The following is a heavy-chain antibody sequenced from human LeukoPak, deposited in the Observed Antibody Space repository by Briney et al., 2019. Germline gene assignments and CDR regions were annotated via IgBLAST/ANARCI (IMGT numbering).Heavy chain of an antibody. CDR3: ARDSSGWYYWFDP. Sequence: ASVKVSCKASGYTFTGYYMHWVRQAPGQGLEWMGWINPNSGGTNYAQKFQGRVTMTRDTSISTAYMELSRLRSDDTAVYYCARDSSGWYYWFDPWGQGTPVTVSS. V-gene: IGHV1-2*02. J-gene: IGHJ5*02. CDR1: GYTFTGYY. D-gene: IGHD6-19*01. CDR2: INPNSGGT.